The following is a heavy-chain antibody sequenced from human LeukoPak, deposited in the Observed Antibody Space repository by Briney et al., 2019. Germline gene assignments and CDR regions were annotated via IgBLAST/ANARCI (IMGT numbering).Heavy chain of an antibody. CDR3: AAFPKEWAIRTFDY. Sequence: QPGGSLRLSCAASGFTFTSSWMHWVRQAPGMGLVWVSRINSDGSSISYADSVKGRFTISRDNAKNTLYLQMNSLRAEDTAVYYCAAFPKEWAIRTFDYWGQGTLVTVSS. CDR2: INSDGSSI. J-gene: IGHJ4*02. V-gene: IGHV3-74*01. D-gene: IGHD3-3*01. CDR1: GFTFTSSW.